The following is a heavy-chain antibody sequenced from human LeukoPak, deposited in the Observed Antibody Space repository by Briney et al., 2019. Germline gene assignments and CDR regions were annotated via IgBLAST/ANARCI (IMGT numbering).Heavy chain of an antibody. Sequence: SETLSLTCTVSGYSISSGYYWGWIRQPPGKGLEWIGSIYHSGSTYYNPSLKSRVTISVDTSKNQFSLKLSSVTAADTAVYYCARVVGDYDILTGYYSSPYFDYWGQGTLVTVSS. V-gene: IGHV4-38-2*02. CDR1: GYSISSGYY. J-gene: IGHJ4*02. CDR3: ARVVGDYDILTGYYSSPYFDY. CDR2: IYHSGST. D-gene: IGHD3-9*01.